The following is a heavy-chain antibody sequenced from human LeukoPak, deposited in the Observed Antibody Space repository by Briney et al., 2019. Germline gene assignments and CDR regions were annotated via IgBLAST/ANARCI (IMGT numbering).Heavy chain of an antibody. CDR3: ARHTNIVWFDY. CDR1: GYTFTSYY. Sequence: ASVKVSCKASGYTFTSYYMHWVRQAPGQGLEWMGIINPSGGSTSYAQKFQGRVTITRDTSTSTVYMELSSLRSEDTAVYYCARHTNIVWFDYWGQGTLVTVSS. J-gene: IGHJ4*02. D-gene: IGHD2/OR15-2a*01. CDR2: INPSGGST. V-gene: IGHV1-46*01.